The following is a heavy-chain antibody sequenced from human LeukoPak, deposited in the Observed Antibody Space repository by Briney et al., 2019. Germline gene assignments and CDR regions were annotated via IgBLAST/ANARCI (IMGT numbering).Heavy chain of an antibody. Sequence: GSSVKVSCKASGGTFGSSAISWVRQAPGQGLEWMGGIIPIFHTSTYARKFQGRLTITADESTNTAYMELSSLRSDDTAIYYCARELLPGGFADYWGQGTLVTVSS. CDR3: ARELLPGGFADY. CDR1: GGTFGSSA. CDR2: IIPIFHTS. V-gene: IGHV1-69*01. J-gene: IGHJ4*02. D-gene: IGHD3-22*01.